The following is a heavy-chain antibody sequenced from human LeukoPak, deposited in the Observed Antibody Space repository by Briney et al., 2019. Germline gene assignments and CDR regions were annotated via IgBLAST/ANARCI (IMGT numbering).Heavy chain of an antibody. CDR1: GGSFCGYY. D-gene: IGHD6-19*01. J-gene: IGHJ5*02. CDR2: INHSGST. V-gene: IGHV4-34*01. CDR3: ARGSGWYLRRGRHGIDP. Sequence: SETLSLTCAVYGGSFCGYYWSWIRQPPGKGLEWIGEINHSGSTNYNPSLKSRVTISVDTSKHHFSLKLSSVTAADTAVYYCARGSGWYLRRGRHGIDPWGQGTLVTVSS.